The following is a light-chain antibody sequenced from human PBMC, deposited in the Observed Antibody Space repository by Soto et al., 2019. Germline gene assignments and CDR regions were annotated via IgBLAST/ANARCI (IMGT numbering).Light chain of an antibody. CDR1: RGINNW. CDR2: GAS. V-gene: IGKV1-5*03. CDR3: QQYKDYVYT. Sequence: DIQMTQSPSTLSASLGDRVTITCRASRGINNWLAWYQQKPGKAPKLLIYGASNLQSGVPSRFSESGSGTEFTLTISSLQPGDFATYYCQQYKDYVYTFGQGTKVESK. J-gene: IGKJ2*01.